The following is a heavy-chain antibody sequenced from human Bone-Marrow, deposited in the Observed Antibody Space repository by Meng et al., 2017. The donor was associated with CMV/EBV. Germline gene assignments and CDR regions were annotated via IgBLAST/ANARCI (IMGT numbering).Heavy chain of an antibody. CDR2: INRNSGGT. J-gene: IGHJ4*02. D-gene: IGHD2-2*01. CDR3: AREGYCSSTSCSNDY. V-gene: IGHV1-2*02. Sequence: ASVKVSCKASGYTFTGYFMHWVRQAPGQGLEWMGWINRNSGGTNYAQKFQGRVTMTRDTSISTACMELSRLRSVDTAVYYCAREGYCSSTSCSNDYWGQGTLVTVSS. CDR1: GYTFTGYF.